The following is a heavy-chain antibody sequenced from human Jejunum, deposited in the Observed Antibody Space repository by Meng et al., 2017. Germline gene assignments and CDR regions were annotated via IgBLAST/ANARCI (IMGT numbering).Heavy chain of an antibody. Sequence: GGSLRLSCAASGFTADDYGMSWVRQVPGKGLEWVSGIKWNGNTGYADSVKGRFTISRDNAENPLYLQMNSLRPEDTALYYCAKDQGFGYGSHYYYYAMDVWGQGTTVTVSS. CDR3: AKDQGFGYGSHYYYYAMDV. J-gene: IGHJ6*02. CDR1: GFTADDYG. V-gene: IGHV3-20*04. CDR2: IKWNGNT. D-gene: IGHD3-10*01.